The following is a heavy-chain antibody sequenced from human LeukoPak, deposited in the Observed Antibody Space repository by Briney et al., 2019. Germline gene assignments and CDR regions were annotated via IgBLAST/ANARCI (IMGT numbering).Heavy chain of an antibody. J-gene: IGHJ2*01. Sequence: SETLSLTCTVSGDSMSSYFWNWMRHPPGEGLEWIGYFHHSGSTKYHPSLKSRVTISLDKSKKQVSLNLSPVTAADTATYYCARVDFYYDSSGSEENYRYFDFWGRGTLVTVSS. CDR3: ARVDFYYDSSGSEENYRYFDF. CDR2: FHHSGST. V-gene: IGHV4-59*01. CDR1: GDSMSSYF. D-gene: IGHD3-22*01.